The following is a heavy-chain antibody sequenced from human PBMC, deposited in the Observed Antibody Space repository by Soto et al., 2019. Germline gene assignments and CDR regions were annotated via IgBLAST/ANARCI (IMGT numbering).Heavy chain of an antibody. Sequence: GGSLRLSCAASGFTFSGSAMHWVRQASGKGLEWVGRIRSKANSYATAYAASVKGRFTISRDDSKNTAYLQMNSLKTEDTAVNYCNIRGSSGLDYWGQGTLVTVSS. D-gene: IGHD3-3*01. J-gene: IGHJ4*02. CDR3: NIRGSSGLDY. CDR1: GFTFSGSA. CDR2: IRSKANSYAT. V-gene: IGHV3-73*01.